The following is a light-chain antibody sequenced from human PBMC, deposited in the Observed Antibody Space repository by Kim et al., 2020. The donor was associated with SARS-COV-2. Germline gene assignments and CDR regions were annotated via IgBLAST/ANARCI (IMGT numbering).Light chain of an antibody. CDR3: QQRSNWPLMYT. Sequence: PGERATRSCRASQSVSSYLAWYQQNPGQAPRLLIYDASNRATGIPARFSGSGSGTDFTLTISSLEPEDFAVYYCQQRSNWPLMYTFGQGTKLEI. CDR2: DAS. J-gene: IGKJ2*01. CDR1: QSVSSY. V-gene: IGKV3-11*01.